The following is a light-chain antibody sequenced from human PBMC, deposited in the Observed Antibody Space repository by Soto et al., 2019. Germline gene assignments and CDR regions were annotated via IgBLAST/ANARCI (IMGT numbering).Light chain of an antibody. CDR3: SSYTTRSTLV. Sequence: QSALTQPASVSGSPGQSITISCTGVSSDVGVYNFVSWYQQHPGKAPKLMIYEVSNRPSGVSNRFSGSESGNTASLTISGLQAEDEADYYCSSYTTRSTLVFGGGTKLTVL. CDR2: EVS. CDR1: SSDVGVYNF. J-gene: IGLJ2*01. V-gene: IGLV2-14*01.